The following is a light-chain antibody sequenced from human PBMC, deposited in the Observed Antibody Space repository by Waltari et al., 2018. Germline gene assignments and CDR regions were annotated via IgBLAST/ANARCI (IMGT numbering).Light chain of an antibody. V-gene: IGLV3-27*01. CDR3: YSAADNSLV. Sequence: RWFQQKPGQAPLVVIYKDSERSSGIPERFSGSSSGTTVTLTVSGAQVDDEADYYCYSAADNSLVFGGGTKLTVL. J-gene: IGLJ2*01. CDR2: KDS.